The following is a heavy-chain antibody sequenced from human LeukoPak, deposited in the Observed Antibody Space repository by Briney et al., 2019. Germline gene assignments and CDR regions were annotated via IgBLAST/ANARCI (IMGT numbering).Heavy chain of an antibody. Sequence: PGGSLRLSCAASGFTFSRYAMNWVRQAPGKGLEWVSAISGSGGSTYYADSVKGRFTISRDNSKNTLYLQMNSLRAEDTAVYYCAKYSRQWPSIWGQGTLVTVSS. CDR3: AKYSRQWPSI. V-gene: IGHV3-23*01. D-gene: IGHD6-19*01. CDR1: GFTFSRYA. J-gene: IGHJ4*02. CDR2: ISGSGGST.